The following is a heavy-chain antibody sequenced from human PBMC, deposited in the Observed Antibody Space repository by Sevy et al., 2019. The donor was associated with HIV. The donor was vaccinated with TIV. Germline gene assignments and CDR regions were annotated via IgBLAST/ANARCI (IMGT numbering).Heavy chain of an antibody. CDR1: GGSISSYY. V-gene: IGHV4-59*08. J-gene: IGHJ1*01. CDR3: ARHGSSEDYYDSSDFQH. D-gene: IGHD3-22*01. CDR2: IYYSGST. Sequence: SETLSLTCTVSGGSISSYYWSWIRQPPGKGLEWIGDIYYSGSTNYNPSLKSRVTISVDTSKNQFSLKLSSVTAADTAVYYCARHGSSEDYYDSSDFQHWGQGTLVTVSS.